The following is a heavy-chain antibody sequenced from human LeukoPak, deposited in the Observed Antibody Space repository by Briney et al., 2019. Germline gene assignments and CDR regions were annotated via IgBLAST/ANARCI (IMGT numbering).Heavy chain of an antibody. D-gene: IGHD3-22*01. CDR1: GFTFSSYA. Sequence: PGGSLRLSCAASGFTFSSYAMSWVRQAPGKGLEWVSAISGSGGSTYYADSVKGRFTISRDNSKNTLYLQMNSLRAEDTAVYYCAVNYYDSSFREYFQHWGQGTLVTVSS. V-gene: IGHV3-23*01. CDR2: ISGSGGST. J-gene: IGHJ1*01. CDR3: AVNYYDSSFREYFQH.